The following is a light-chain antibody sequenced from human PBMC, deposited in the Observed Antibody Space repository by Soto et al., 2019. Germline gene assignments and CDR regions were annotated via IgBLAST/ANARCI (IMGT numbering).Light chain of an antibody. CDR2: SAS. CDR3: QHYGTSPST. J-gene: IGKJ1*01. CDR1: QSISGTY. V-gene: IGKV3-20*01. Sequence: TQSPSTLSGSVGDRVTITCRASQSISGTYLAWYQQKPGQAPRLLIYSASTRATGIPDRFSGSGSGTDFTLTISRLEPEDFAVYYCQHYGTSPSTFGRGTKVDIK.